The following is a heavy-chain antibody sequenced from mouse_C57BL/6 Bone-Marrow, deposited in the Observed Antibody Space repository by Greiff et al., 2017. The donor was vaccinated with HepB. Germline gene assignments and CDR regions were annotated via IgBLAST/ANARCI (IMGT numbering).Heavy chain of an antibody. J-gene: IGHJ2*01. CDR3: ARERNYYGSLDY. Sequence: VKLQQPGAELVKPGASVKLSCKASGYTFTSYWMQWVKQRPGQGLEWIGEIDPSYSYTNYNQKFKGKATLTVDTSSSTAYMQLSSLTSEDSAVYYCARERNYYGSLDYWGQGTTLTVSS. D-gene: IGHD1-1*01. CDR1: GYTFTSYW. CDR2: IDPSYSYT. V-gene: IGHV1-50*01.